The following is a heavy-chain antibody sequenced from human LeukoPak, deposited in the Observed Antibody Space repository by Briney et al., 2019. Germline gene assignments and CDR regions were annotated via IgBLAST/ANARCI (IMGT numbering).Heavy chain of an antibody. V-gene: IGHV1-8*02. J-gene: IGHJ1*01. CDR1: GGTFNSYA. CDR3: ARGLGLSSSWYNDEYFQH. Sequence: GASVKVSCKASGGTFNSYAISWVRQATGQGLEWMGWMNPNSGNTGYAQKFQGRVTMTRNTSISTAYMELSSLRSEDTAVYYCARGLGLSSSWYNDEYFQHWGQGTLVTVSS. D-gene: IGHD6-13*01. CDR2: MNPNSGNT.